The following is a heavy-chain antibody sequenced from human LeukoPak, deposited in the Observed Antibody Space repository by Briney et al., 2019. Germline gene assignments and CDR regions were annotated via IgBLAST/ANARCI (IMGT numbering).Heavy chain of an antibody. CDR3: ARDPFPTVSSNWFDP. D-gene: IGHD4-17*01. J-gene: IGHJ5*02. Sequence: GGSLRLSCAASGFTFSSYSMNWVRQAPGKGLEWVSSISSSSSYIYYADSVKGRFTISRDNAENSLYLQMNSLRAEDTAVYYCARDPFPTVSSNWFDPWGQGTLVTVSS. CDR2: ISSSSSYI. CDR1: GFTFSSYS. V-gene: IGHV3-21*01.